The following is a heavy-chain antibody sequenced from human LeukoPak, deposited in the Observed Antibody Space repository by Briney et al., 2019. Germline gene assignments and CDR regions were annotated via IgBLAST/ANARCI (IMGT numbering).Heavy chain of an antibody. CDR3: AKRQSREFDY. V-gene: IGHV3-23*01. CDR1: GFTFSSYD. Sequence: PGGSLRLSCAASGFTFSSYDMNWVRKAPGKGPEWVSAISGSGGSTYYADSVKGRFTISRDISKNTLYLQMNSLRTEDTAVYYCAKRQSREFDYWGQGTLVTVSS. J-gene: IGHJ4*02. CDR2: ISGSGGST.